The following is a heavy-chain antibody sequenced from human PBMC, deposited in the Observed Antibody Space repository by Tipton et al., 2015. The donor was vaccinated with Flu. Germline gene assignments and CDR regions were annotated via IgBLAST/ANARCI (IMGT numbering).Heavy chain of an antibody. D-gene: IGHD6-19*01. J-gene: IGHJ2*01. CDR1: GGSISNGGYY. CDR3: ARHKFAADSSGWYAYWYFDL. Sequence: TLSLTCTVSGGSISNGGYYWSWIRQHPGKGLEWIGYIYYSGSTYYNPSLKSRVTISVDTSKNQFSLNLSPVTAADTAVYYCARHKFAADSSGWYAYWYFDLWGRGTLVTVSS. V-gene: IGHV4-31*03. CDR2: IYYSGST.